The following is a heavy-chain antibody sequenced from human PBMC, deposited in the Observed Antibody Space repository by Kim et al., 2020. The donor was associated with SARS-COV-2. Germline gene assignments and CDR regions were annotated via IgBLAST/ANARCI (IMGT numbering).Heavy chain of an antibody. CDR3: LGGNIAAAR. CDR2: INQDGSEK. V-gene: IGHV3-7*01. Sequence: GGSLRLSCAASGLSLSNYWMNWVRQPPGKGLKWVARINQDGSEKHYVDSVKGRFTISRDNAKNSVYLQMNSLRDEDTAVYYCLGGNIAAARWGKGTLVT. D-gene: IGHD6-13*01. CDR1: GLSLSNYW. J-gene: IGHJ4*02.